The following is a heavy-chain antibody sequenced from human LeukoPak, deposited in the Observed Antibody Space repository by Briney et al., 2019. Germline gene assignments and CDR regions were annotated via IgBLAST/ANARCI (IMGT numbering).Heavy chain of an antibody. J-gene: IGHJ4*02. CDR3: TTRHQLWSQGSDY. D-gene: IGHD5-18*01. CDR2: IKSKTDGGTT. V-gene: IGHV3-15*01. Sequence: GGSLRLSCAASGFTVSSNYMSWVRQAPGKGLEWVGRIKSKTDGGTTDYAAPVKGRFTISRDDSKNTLYLQMNSLKTEDTAVYYCTTRHQLWSQGSDYWGQGTLVTVSS. CDR1: GFTVSSNY.